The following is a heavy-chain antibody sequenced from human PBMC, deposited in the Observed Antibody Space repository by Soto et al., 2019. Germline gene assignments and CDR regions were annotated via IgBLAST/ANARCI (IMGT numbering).Heavy chain of an antibody. J-gene: IGHJ5*02. Sequence: GESLKISCKGSGYDFNNYWIGWVRQMPGKGLEWMGSIYPADSYTRYSPSFEGQVTISADKSITTTYLHWSSLKTSDTAIYYCARHLVEQDDHWGQGTLVTVSS. V-gene: IGHV5-51*01. CDR1: GYDFNNYW. CDR2: IYPADSYT. CDR3: ARHLVEQDDH.